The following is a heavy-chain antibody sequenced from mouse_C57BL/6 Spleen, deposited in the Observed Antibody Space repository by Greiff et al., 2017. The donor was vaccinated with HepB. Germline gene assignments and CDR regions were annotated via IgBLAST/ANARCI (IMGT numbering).Heavy chain of an antibody. CDR1: GYTFTDYY. J-gene: IGHJ3*01. Sequence: VQLQQSGPELVKPGASVKISCKASGYTFTDYYMNWVKQSHGKSLEWIGDINPNNGGTSYNQKFKGKATLTVDKSSSTAYMELRSLTSEDSAVYYCARDYYGSSYRAYWGQGTLVTVSA. D-gene: IGHD1-1*01. V-gene: IGHV1-26*01. CDR3: ARDYYGSSYRAY. CDR2: INPNNGGT.